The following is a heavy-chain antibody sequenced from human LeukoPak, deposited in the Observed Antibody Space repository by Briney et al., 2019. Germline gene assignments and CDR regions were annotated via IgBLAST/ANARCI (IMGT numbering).Heavy chain of an antibody. CDR2: FDPEDGET. J-gene: IGHJ4*02. CDR3: ATGPFYCSSTSCYQNLDY. Sequence: ASVKVSCKVSGYTLTESSMHWVRQAPGKGLEWMGGFDPEDGETIYAQKFQGRVTMTEDTSTDTAYMELSSLRSEDTAVYYCATGPFYCSSTSCYQNLDYWGQGTLVTVSS. V-gene: IGHV1-24*01. D-gene: IGHD2-2*01. CDR1: GYTLTESS.